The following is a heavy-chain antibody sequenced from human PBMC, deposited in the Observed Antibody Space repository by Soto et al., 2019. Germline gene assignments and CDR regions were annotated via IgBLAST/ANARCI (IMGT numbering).Heavy chain of an antibody. CDR1: GFTFSSYA. D-gene: IGHD6-19*01. J-gene: IGHJ4*02. CDR2: ISAITVDT. CDR3: AQDQTGSSGWSQYFFEF. V-gene: IGHV3-23*01. Sequence: PGGSLRLSCAASGFTFSSYAMNWVRQTPGKGLEWVSAISAITVDTYYADSVKGRFTISRDNSKNTLHLQMNSLRAEDTAVYYCAQDQTGSSGWSQYFFEFWGQGTLVTVS.